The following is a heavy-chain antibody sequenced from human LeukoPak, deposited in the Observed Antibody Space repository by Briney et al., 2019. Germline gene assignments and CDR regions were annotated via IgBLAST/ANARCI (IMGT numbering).Heavy chain of an antibody. V-gene: IGHV4-39*01. D-gene: IGHD6-13*01. CDR3: ARVPYSSSWYDGY. CDR2: IKHSGNT. CDR1: GGSISGTNDY. Sequence: SETLSLTCTVSGGSISGTNDYWAWIRQPPGKGLEWIGCIKHSGNTFYNPSLKSRVTISVDTTKNQFSLNLNSVTAADTAVYYCARVPYSSSWYDGYWGQGTLVTVSS. J-gene: IGHJ4*02.